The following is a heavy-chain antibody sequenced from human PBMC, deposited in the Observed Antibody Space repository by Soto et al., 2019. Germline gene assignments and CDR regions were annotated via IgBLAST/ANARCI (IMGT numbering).Heavy chain of an antibody. Sequence: SVKLSCKASAGTFSSYTISWVRQAPGQGLEWMGRIIPILGIANYAQKFQGRVTITADKSTSTAYMELSSLRSEDMAVYYCAREMGYGDYFDYWGQGTLVTVSS. CDR2: IIPILGIA. V-gene: IGHV1-69*04. J-gene: IGHJ4*02. CDR3: AREMGYGDYFDY. D-gene: IGHD4-17*01. CDR1: AGTFSSYT.